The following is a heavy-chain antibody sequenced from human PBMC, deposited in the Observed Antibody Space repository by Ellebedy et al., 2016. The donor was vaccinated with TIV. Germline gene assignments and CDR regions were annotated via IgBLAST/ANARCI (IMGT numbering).Heavy chain of an antibody. CDR2: IYNIHNT. CDR3: VRDQNV. Sequence: GGSLRLSXAASGFTVTNNYMSWVRQAPGRGPEWVSLIYNIHNTYYADSVKGRFTISTDSSKNTLYLQMDSLSAEDTALYYCVRDQNVWGQGTLVTVSS. V-gene: IGHV3-53*01. CDR1: GFTVTNNY. J-gene: IGHJ4*02.